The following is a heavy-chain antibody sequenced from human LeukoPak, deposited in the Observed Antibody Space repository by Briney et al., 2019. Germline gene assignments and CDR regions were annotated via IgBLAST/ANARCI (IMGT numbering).Heavy chain of an antibody. D-gene: IGHD4-17*01. Sequence: SSETLSLTCTVSGGSISSYYWSWIRQPPGKGLEGMGYIYYSGSTNYNPSLKSRVTISVDTSKNQFSLKLSSVTAADTAVYYCARALNYGANFDYWGQGTLVTVSS. CDR2: IYYSGST. CDR3: ARALNYGANFDY. V-gene: IGHV4-59*01. J-gene: IGHJ4*02. CDR1: GGSISSYY.